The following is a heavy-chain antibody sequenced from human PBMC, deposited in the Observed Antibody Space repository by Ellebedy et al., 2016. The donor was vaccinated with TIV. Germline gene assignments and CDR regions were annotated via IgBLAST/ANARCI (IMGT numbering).Heavy chain of an antibody. D-gene: IGHD3-10*01. V-gene: IGHV3-11*01. CDR2: ISSSGSTI. Sequence: PGGSLRLSCAASGFTFSDYYMSWIRQAPGKGLEWVSYISSSGSTIYYADSVKGRFTISRDNAKNSLYLQMNSLRAEDTAVYYCVREAQLWFGESGKNFDYWGQGTLVTVSS. CDR1: GFTFSDYY. J-gene: IGHJ4*02. CDR3: VREAQLWFGESGKNFDY.